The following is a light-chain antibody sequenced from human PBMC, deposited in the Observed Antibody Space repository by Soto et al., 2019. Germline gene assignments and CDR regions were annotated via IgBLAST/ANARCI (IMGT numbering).Light chain of an antibody. J-gene: IGKJ1*01. V-gene: IGKV1-5*03. CDR2: KAS. Sequence: DIQMTQSPSSLSASVGDRVTITCRASQSISSWLAWYQQKPGKAPKLLIYKASSLESGVPSRFSGSGSGTELNITTRSMQPDDFATYYCQQYNSYSWTFGQGTKVEIK. CDR3: QQYNSYSWT. CDR1: QSISSW.